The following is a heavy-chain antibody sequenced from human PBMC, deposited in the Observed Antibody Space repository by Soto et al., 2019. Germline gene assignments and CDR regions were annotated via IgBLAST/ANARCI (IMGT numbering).Heavy chain of an antibody. V-gene: IGHV4-34*01. CDR1: DGYFSTYY. D-gene: IGHD1-26*01. CDR3: ARGGALRPNGHVPLDF. CDR2: VHVTGYT. J-gene: IGHJ4*02. Sequence: QVQQQQWGAGLLKPSETLSLTCAVDDGYFSTYYWNWIRQAPGKGLEWIGNVHVTGYTAFSPSLKRRVNMSVDTSKYQFSLNVNSVTAADTAVYFCARGGALRPNGHVPLDFWGQGTLVTVSS.